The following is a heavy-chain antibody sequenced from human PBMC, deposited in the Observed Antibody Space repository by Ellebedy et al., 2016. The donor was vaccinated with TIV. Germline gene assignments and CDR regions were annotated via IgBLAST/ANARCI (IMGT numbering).Heavy chain of an antibody. CDR1: GFTFEDFG. D-gene: IGHD3-3*01. CDR3: AKGFGTDH. Sequence: GGSLRLSCATSGFTFEDFGMHWVRQAPGKGLEWVSGIWWNSSRIAYADSVKGRFTISRDNAKNSLYLQMNSLRVEDTAVYYCAKGFGTDHWGQGILVTVSS. J-gene: IGHJ4*02. V-gene: IGHV3-9*01. CDR2: IWWNSSRI.